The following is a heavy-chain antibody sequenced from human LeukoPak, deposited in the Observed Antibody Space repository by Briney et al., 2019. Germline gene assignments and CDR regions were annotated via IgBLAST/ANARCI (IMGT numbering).Heavy chain of an antibody. J-gene: IGHJ4*02. D-gene: IGHD3-10*01. CDR3: ARTMVRGDSDY. CDR2: INPNSGGT. Sequence: ASVKVSCKASGYTFTGYYMHWVRQAPGQGLEWMGRINPNSGGTNYAQKFQGRVTMTRDTPISTAYMELSRLRSDDTAVYYCARTMVRGDSDYWGQGTLVTVSS. V-gene: IGHV1-2*06. CDR1: GYTFTGYY.